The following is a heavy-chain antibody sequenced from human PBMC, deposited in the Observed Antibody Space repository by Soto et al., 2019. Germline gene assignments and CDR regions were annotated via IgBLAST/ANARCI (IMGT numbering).Heavy chain of an antibody. CDR2: IKSKTDGGTT. Sequence: EVQLVESGGGLVKPGGSLRLSCAASGFTFSNAWMSWVRQAPGKGLEWVGRIKSKTDGGTTDYAAPVKGRFTISRDDSNYTLDLQMNSLKTEDTAVYYCSTFSRYDLWSGYKPNCFDSWGQGTLVTVSS. V-gene: IGHV3-15*01. D-gene: IGHD3-3*01. CDR3: STFSRYDLWSGYKPNCFDS. CDR1: GFTFSNAW. J-gene: IGHJ5*01.